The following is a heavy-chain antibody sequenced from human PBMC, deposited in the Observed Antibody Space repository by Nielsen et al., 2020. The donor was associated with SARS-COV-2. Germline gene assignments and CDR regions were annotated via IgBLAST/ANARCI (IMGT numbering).Heavy chain of an antibody. CDR2: ISGSGGST. CDR3: AKARLNIAVAGTYFDY. CDR1: GFTFSSYA. V-gene: IGHV3-23*01. D-gene: IGHD6-19*01. J-gene: IGHJ4*02. Sequence: GESLKISCAASGFTFSSYAMSWVRQAPGKGLEWVSAISGSGGSTYYADSVKGRFTISRDNSKNTLYLQMNSLRAEDTAVYYCAKARLNIAVAGTYFDYWGQGTLVTVSS.